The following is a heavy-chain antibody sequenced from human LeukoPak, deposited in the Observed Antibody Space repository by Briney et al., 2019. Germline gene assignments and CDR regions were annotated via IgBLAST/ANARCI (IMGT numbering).Heavy chain of an antibody. D-gene: IGHD3-22*01. Sequence: SETLSLTCAVYGGSFSGYYWSWIRQPPGKGLEWIGEINHSGSTNYNPSLKSRVTISVDTSKNQFSLKLSSVTAADTAVYYCARVPGLLPTSGYYAKHNYFDYWGQGTLVTVSS. CDR3: ARVPGLLPTSGYYAKHNYFDY. CDR2: INHSGST. CDR1: GGSFSGYY. V-gene: IGHV4-34*01. J-gene: IGHJ4*02.